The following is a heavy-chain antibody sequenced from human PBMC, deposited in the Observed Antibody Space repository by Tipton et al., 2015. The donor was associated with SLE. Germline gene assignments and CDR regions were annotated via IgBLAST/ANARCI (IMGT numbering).Heavy chain of an antibody. CDR3: ARVRVRYSSSWYQYYFDY. D-gene: IGHD6-13*01. Sequence: SLRLSCAASGFTFGSYWMSWVRQAPGKGLEWLANIKQDGSEKYYVDSAKGRFTISRDNAKNPLYLQMNSLRAEDTAMYYCARVRVRYSSSWYQYYFDYWGQGTLVTVSS. V-gene: IGHV3-7*01. J-gene: IGHJ4*02. CDR2: IKQDGSEK. CDR1: GFTFGSYW.